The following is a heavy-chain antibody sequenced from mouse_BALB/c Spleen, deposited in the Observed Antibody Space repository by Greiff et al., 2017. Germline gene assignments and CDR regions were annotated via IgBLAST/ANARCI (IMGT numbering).Heavy chain of an antibody. D-gene: IGHD2-5*01. CDR2: ISSGGSYT. J-gene: IGHJ4*01. V-gene: IGHV5-9-4*01. Sequence: DVKLVESGGGLVKPGGSLKLSCAASGFTFSSYAMSWVRQSPEKRLEWVAEISSGGSYTYYPDTVTGRFTISRDNAKNTLYLEMSSLRSEDTAMYYCASSNARYYAMDYWGQGTSVTVSS. CDR3: ASSNARYYAMDY. CDR1: GFTFSSYA.